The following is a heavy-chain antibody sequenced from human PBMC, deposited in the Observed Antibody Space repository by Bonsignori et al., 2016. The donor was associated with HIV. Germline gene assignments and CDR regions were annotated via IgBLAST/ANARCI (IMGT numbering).Heavy chain of an antibody. CDR3: ARGGLRFLEWLPNDS. CDR2: INPNSGDT. Sequence: ASVKVSCKASGFTFSEFFMHWVRQAPGQGLEWVGWINPNSGDTSYAQKFQGRVTLTRDTSINTAYMELNRLRSDDTAVFYCARGGLRFLEWLPNDSWGQGTLVTVSS. V-gene: IGHV1-2*02. CDR1: GFTFSEFF. D-gene: IGHD3-3*01. J-gene: IGHJ4*02.